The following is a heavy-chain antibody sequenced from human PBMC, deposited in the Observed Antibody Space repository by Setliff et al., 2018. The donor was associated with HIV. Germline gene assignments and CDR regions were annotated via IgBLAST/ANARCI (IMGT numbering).Heavy chain of an antibody. Sequence: PSETLSLTCTVSGGSISSYYWSWIRQPPGKGLEWIGYIYYSGSTNYNPSLKSRVTISVDTSKNQFSLKLSSVTAADTAVYYCARGDRCSGDTCYYYWGQGALVTVSS. V-gene: IGHV4-59*01. CDR3: ARGDRCSGDTCYYY. J-gene: IGHJ4*02. CDR2: IYYSGST. D-gene: IGHD2-15*01. CDR1: GGSISSYY.